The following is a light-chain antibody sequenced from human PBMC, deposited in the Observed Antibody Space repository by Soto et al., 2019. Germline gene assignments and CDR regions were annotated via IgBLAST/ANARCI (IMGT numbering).Light chain of an antibody. CDR1: QSVSSSY. Sequence: EIVLTQSPGTLSLSPGERATLSCRASQSVSSSYLAWYQQKPGQAPRLLIYGASSRATGIPDRFSGSGSGTDFTLTISRLEPEDFAVYYCQQYCSSVTFCQGTKLEIK. V-gene: IGKV3-20*01. CDR2: GAS. J-gene: IGKJ2*01. CDR3: QQYCSSVT.